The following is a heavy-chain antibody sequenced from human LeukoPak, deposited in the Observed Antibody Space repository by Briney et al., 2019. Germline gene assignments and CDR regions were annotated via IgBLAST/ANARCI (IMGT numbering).Heavy chain of an antibody. D-gene: IGHD3-22*01. Sequence: PSETLSLTCAVSSGAFSGYYWSWIRQSPGKGLEWIGEINHSGSTNYNPSLKSRVTISVDTSKNQFSLKLSSVTAADTAVYYCARYDSSGTRGYWGQGTLVTVSS. J-gene: IGHJ4*02. V-gene: IGHV4-34*01. CDR1: SGAFSGYY. CDR3: ARYDSSGTRGY. CDR2: INHSGST.